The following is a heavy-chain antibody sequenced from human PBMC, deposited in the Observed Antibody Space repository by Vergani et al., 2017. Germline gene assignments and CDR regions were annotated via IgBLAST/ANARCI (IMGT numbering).Heavy chain of an antibody. CDR1: GFTFSSHP. V-gene: IGHV3-23*01. Sequence: EVQLLQSEGAVVQPGGSLRLSCVASGFTFSSHPMSWVRQGHGQGLEWVSSIKNTGDSTHYADSVKGRFTISRDNSKNTLYLEMNALRAEDTAVYYCSRDFLTRVTTLDYYYMGVWGKGTTVTVSS. CDR3: SRDFLTRVTTLDYYYMGV. D-gene: IGHD1-1*01. J-gene: IGHJ6*03. CDR2: IKNTGDST.